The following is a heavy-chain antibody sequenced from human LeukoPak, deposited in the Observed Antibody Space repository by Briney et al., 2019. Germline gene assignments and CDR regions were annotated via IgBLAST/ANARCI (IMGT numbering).Heavy chain of an antibody. CDR2: ISGSGGST. CDR1: GFTFSSYA. V-gene: IGHV3-23*01. D-gene: IGHD6-19*01. Sequence: GGSLRLSCAASGFTFSSYAMSWVRQAPGKGLEWVSAISGSGGSTYYADSVKGRFTISRDNSKNTLYLQMNSLRAEDTAVYYCALGTHSSGWYPYYFDYWGQGALVTVSS. J-gene: IGHJ4*02. CDR3: ALGTHSSGWYPYYFDY.